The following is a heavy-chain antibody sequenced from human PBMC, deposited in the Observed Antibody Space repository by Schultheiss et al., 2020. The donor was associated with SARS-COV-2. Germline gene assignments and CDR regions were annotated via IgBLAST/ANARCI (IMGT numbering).Heavy chain of an antibody. CDR1: GGSISSGAYY. D-gene: IGHD6-19*01. Sequence: SETLSLTCTVSGGSISSGAYYWSWIRQPPGKGLEWITTVYSGGNTYYNPSLKSRVTISIDTSKNQFSLKLSSVTAADTAVYYCARRVEQWLAANYYYGMDVWGQGTTVTGS. J-gene: IGHJ6*02. CDR2: VYSGGNT. CDR3: ARRVEQWLAANYYYGMDV. V-gene: IGHV4-39*01.